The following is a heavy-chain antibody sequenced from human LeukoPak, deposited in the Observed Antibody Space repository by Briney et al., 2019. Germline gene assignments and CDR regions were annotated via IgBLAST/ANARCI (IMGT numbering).Heavy chain of an antibody. V-gene: IGHV1-18*01. CDR1: GYTFVKYG. Sequence: ASVKVSCKASGYTFVKYGISWVRQAPGQRLEWMGWVSASNGKANYAQQFQGRVTMTTDPSTNTAYMELTNLRSDDTAVYYCSRSGPQYNWNDDYWGQGTLVTVSS. D-gene: IGHD1-1*01. CDR2: VSASNGKA. J-gene: IGHJ4*02. CDR3: SRSGPQYNWNDDY.